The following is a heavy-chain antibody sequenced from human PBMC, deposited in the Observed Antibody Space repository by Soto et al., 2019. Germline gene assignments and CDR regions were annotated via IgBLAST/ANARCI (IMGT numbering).Heavy chain of an antibody. D-gene: IGHD2-15*01. CDR1: GFIVSDTY. J-gene: IGHJ3*02. CDR3: AREPRYCRGGSCSITGDAYDI. CDR2: ISNRGET. V-gene: IGHV3-66*01. Sequence: EVQLVESGGGLVQPGGSLRLSCTASGFIVSDTYVNWVRQAPGKGLEWVSVISNRGETHYADSVRGRFSLSRDISDNTLHLQMNNRRVEDTAVYYCAREPRYCRGGSCSITGDAYDIWGQGTMVTVSS.